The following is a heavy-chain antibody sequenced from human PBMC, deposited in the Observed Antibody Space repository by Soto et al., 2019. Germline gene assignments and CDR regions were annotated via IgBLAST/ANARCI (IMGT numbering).Heavy chain of an antibody. J-gene: IGHJ4*02. Sequence: SETLSLTCTVSGGSISSYYWSWIRQPPGKGLEWIGYIYYSGNTNYNPSLKSRVTISVDTSKNQFSLKLSSVTAADTAVYYCVRGEVDRDNWNYVIDYWGQGTLVTVSS. V-gene: IGHV4-59*01. CDR3: VRGEVDRDNWNYVIDY. CDR2: IYYSGNT. CDR1: GGSISSYY. D-gene: IGHD1-7*01.